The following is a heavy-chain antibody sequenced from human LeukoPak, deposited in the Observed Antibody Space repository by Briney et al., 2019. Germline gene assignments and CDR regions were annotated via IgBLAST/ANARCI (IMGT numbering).Heavy chain of an antibody. CDR2: IWYDGSNK. D-gene: IGHD3-10*01. CDR3: ARDTSMVGYYYGSGTLGY. Sequence: GGSLRLSCAASGFTFSSYGMHWVRQAPGNGLEWVAVIWYDGSNKYYADSVKGRFTISRDNSKNTLYLQMNSLRAEDTAVYYCARDTSMVGYYYGSGTLGYWGQGTLVTVSS. V-gene: IGHV3-33*01. J-gene: IGHJ4*02. CDR1: GFTFSSYG.